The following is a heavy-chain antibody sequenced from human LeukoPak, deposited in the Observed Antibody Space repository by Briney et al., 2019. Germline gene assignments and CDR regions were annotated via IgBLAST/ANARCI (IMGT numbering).Heavy chain of an antibody. CDR3: ARRAVVPAAVSYFDN. CDR1: RGSITNSSCY. D-gene: IGHD2-2*01. Sequence: SETLSLTCAVSRGSITNSSCYWGWIRQPPGQGLEWSGGIYYTGTTYYSPSLNSRITISMDTSKKQFSLRLASVTAADTAVYYCARRAVVPAAVSYFDNWGQGTLVTVSS. J-gene: IGHJ4*02. CDR2: IYYTGTT. V-gene: IGHV4-39*01.